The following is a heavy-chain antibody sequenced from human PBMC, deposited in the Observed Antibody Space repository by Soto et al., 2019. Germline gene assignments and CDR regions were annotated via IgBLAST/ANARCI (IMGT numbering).Heavy chain of an antibody. CDR2: ISAYNGNT. J-gene: IGHJ4*02. CDR3: ARDLPPADY. CDR1: GYTFTSYG. V-gene: IGHV1-18*01. Sequence: QVQLVQSGAEVKKPGASVKVSCKASGYTFTSYGISWVRQAPGQGLEWMGWISAYNGNTNYAQKLQVGVTLTTAPSTSTAHRELRSLRSDDTASYYWARDLPPADYWGQGTLVTVSS.